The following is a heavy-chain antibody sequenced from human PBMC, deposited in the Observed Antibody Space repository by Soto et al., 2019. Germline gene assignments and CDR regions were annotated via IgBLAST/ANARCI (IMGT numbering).Heavy chain of an antibody. CDR2: ISAYNGNT. J-gene: IGHJ6*03. Sequence: ASVKVSCKASGYTFTSYGISWVRQAPGQGLEWMGWISAYNGNTNYAQKLQGRVTMTTDTSTSTAYMELRSLRSDDTAVYYCARDRFSTDPLIYHYYYMDVWGKGTTVTVSS. CDR1: GYTFTSYG. D-gene: IGHD4-17*01. V-gene: IGHV1-18*01. CDR3: ARDRFSTDPLIYHYYYMDV.